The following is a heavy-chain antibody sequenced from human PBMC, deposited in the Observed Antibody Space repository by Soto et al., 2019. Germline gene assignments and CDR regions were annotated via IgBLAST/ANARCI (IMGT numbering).Heavy chain of an antibody. CDR1: GGSFSGYY. CDR2: INHSGST. V-gene: IGHV4-34*01. D-gene: IGHD1-7*01. J-gene: IGHJ6*02. Sequence: SETLSLTCAVYGGSFSGYYWRWIRQPPGMGLEWIGEINHSGSTNYNPSLKSRVTISVDTSKNQFSLKLSSVTAADTAVYYCARCMELGYYYYGMDVWGQGTTVTVSS. CDR3: ARCMELGYYYYGMDV.